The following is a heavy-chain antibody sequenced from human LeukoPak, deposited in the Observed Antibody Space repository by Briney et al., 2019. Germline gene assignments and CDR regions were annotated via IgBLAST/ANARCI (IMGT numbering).Heavy chain of an antibody. CDR1: GGSISSGSYY. D-gene: IGHD4-11*01. J-gene: IGHJ4*02. V-gene: IGHV4-61*02. CDR2: IYTSGST. Sequence: PSQTLSLTCTVSGGSISSGSYYWSWIRQPAGKGLEWIGRIYTSGSTNYNPSLKSRVTISVDTSKNLFSLKLSSVTAADTAVYYCARTDYSDYRHMFDYWGQGTLVTVSS. CDR3: ARTDYSDYRHMFDY.